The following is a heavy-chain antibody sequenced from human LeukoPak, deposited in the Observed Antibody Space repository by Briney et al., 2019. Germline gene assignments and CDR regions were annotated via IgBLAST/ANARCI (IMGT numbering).Heavy chain of an antibody. V-gene: IGHV3-48*01. CDR1: GFTFSSYS. J-gene: IGHJ4*02. CDR2: ISSSSSTI. Sequence: PGGSLRLSCAASGFTFSSYSMNWVRQAPGKGLEWVSYISSSSSTIYYADSVKGQFTISRDNAKNSLYLQMNSLRAEDTAVYYCARDAADTAVVTHLDYWGQGTLVTVSS. D-gene: IGHD5-18*01. CDR3: ARDAADTAVVTHLDY.